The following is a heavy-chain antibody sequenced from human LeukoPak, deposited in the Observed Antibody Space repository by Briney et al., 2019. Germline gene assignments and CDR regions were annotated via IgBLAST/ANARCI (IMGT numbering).Heavy chain of an antibody. CDR1: GGSISSSSYY. Sequence: SETLSLTCTVSGGSISSSSYYWGWIRQPPGKGLEWIGSIYYSGSTYYNPSLKSRVTISVDTSKNQFSLKLSSVTAADTAVYYCASHPPDSSSSVFLPWDQGTLVTVSS. CDR2: IYYSGST. V-gene: IGHV4-39*01. CDR3: ASHPPDSSSSVFLP. J-gene: IGHJ5*02. D-gene: IGHD6-6*01.